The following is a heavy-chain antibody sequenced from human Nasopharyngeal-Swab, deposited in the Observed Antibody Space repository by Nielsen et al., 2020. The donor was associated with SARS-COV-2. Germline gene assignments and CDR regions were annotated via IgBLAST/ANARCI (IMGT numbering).Heavy chain of an antibody. D-gene: IGHD6-13*01. J-gene: IGHJ5*02. CDR1: GYTFTSYG. CDR3: ARDPNSSSWFMGRWFDP. Sequence: ASVKVSCKASGYTFTSYGIIWVRQAPGQGLEWMGWISAYNGNTNYAQKLQGRVTMTTDTSTSTAYMELRSLRSDDTAVYYCARDPNSSSWFMGRWFDPWGQGTLVTVSS. V-gene: IGHV1-18*01. CDR2: ISAYNGNT.